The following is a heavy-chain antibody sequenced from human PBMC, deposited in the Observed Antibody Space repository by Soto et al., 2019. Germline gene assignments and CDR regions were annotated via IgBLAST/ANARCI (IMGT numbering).Heavy chain of an antibody. CDR1: GFTFSDYY. J-gene: IGHJ4*02. V-gene: IGHV3-11*01. Sequence: PGGSLRLSCAASGFTFSDYYMTWIRQAPGKGLEWVSYIDNSGTIKYYADSVKGRFTISRDNTKNSLSLQMNSLGAEDTAIYYCARIEGDCSGGPCYSGGFDYWGQGALVTVSS. CDR3: ARIEGDCSGGPCYSGGFDY. CDR2: IDNSGTIK. D-gene: IGHD2-15*01.